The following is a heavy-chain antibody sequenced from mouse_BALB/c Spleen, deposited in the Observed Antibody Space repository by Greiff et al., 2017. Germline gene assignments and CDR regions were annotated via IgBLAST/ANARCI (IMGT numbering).Heavy chain of an antibody. CDR3: TRGGIYGSLDY. CDR2: IDPETGGT. D-gene: IGHD1-1*01. CDR1: GYTFTDYE. Sequence: QVQLQQSGAELVRPGASVTLSCKASGYTFTDYEMHWVKQTPVHGLEWIGAIDPETGGTAYNQKFKGKATLTADNSSSTAYMELRSLTSEDSAVYYWTRGGIYGSLDYWGQGTSVTVSS. V-gene: IGHV1-15*01. J-gene: IGHJ4*01.